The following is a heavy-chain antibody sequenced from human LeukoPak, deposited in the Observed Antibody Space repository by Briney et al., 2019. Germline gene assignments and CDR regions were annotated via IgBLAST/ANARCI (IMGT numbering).Heavy chain of an antibody. V-gene: IGHV3-21*01. D-gene: IGHD3-22*01. CDR3: ASLSDSSEIVAFDI. J-gene: IGHJ3*02. Sequence: GGSLRLSCAASGFTFSSYSMNWVRQAPGKGLEWVSSISSSSRYIYYADSVKGRFTISRDNAKNSLYLQMNSLRAEDTAVYYCASLSDSSEIVAFDIWGQGTMVTVSS. CDR1: GFTFSSYS. CDR2: ISSSSRYI.